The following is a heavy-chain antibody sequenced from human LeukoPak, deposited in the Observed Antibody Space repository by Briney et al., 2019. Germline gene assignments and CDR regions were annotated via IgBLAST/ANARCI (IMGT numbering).Heavy chain of an antibody. CDR2: IYYSGST. CDR3: ARDGGHTAADY. Sequence: KPSETLSLTCTVSGGSISSYYWSWIRQPAGKGLEWIGYIYYSGSTYYNPSLKSRVTISVDTSKNQFSLKLSSVTAADTAVYYCARDGGHTAADYWGQGTLVTVSS. J-gene: IGHJ4*02. V-gene: IGHV4-59*06. CDR1: GGSISSYY. D-gene: IGHD5-18*01.